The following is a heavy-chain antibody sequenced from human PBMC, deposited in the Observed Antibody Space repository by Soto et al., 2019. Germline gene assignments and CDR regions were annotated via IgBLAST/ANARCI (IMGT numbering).Heavy chain of an antibody. CDR1: GGSFSGYY. D-gene: IGHD3-9*01. J-gene: IGHJ6*02. CDR3: ARTDILTGYHFHYYYGMDV. Sequence: TSETLSLTCAVFGGSFSGYYWRWIRQPPGKGLEWIGEINHSGSTNYNPSLKSRVTISVDTSKNQFSLKLSSVTAADTAVYYCARTDILTGYHFHYYYGMDVWGQGTTVNVSS. CDR2: INHSGST. V-gene: IGHV4-34*01.